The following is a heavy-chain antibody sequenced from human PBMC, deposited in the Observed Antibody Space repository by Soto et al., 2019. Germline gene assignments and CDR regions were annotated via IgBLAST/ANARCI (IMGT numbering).Heavy chain of an antibody. D-gene: IGHD3-10*01. J-gene: IGHJ4*02. CDR2: IKGDGIST. CDR3: ARGAMGNYYNDY. CDR1: GFTFSSYW. V-gene: IGHV3-74*01. Sequence: EVYLVESGGGLVQSGGSLRLSCAASGFTFSSYWMHWVRQAPGKGLVWVSRIKGDGISTNYADSVKGRFTISRDNAKDTVFLQMNGLSADDTAVYYCARGAMGNYYNDYWGQGTLVTVSS.